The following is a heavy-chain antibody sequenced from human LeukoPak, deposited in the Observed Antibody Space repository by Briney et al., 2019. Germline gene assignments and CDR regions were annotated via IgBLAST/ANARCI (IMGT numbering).Heavy chain of an antibody. CDR3: AKTRYDFWSGLNWFDP. CDR2: ISGSGGST. D-gene: IGHD3-3*01. J-gene: IGHJ5*02. V-gene: IGHV3-23*01. CDR1: GFTFTTCA. Sequence: PGGSLRLSCAASGFTFTTCAMSWVRQAPGKGLEWVSGISGSGGSTYYADSVKGRFTISRDNSKNTLYLQMNSLRAEDTAVYYCAKTRYDFWSGLNWFDPWGQGTLVTVSS.